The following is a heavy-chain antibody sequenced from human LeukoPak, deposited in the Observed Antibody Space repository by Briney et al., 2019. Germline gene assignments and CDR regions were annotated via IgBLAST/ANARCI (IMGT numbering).Heavy chain of an antibody. CDR3: ATPMANTLDAFDI. CDR2: MNRENGNT. Sequence: ASVKVSCKPSGYIFRNYDINWVRQAPGQGLEWMGWMNRENGNTGYAQKFHGRVTMTRHAPTNTAYMELTSLRSEDTAVYFCATPMANTLDAFDIWGQGSRVTVSS. V-gene: IGHV1-8*01. CDR1: GYIFRNYD. D-gene: IGHD5-24*01. J-gene: IGHJ3*02.